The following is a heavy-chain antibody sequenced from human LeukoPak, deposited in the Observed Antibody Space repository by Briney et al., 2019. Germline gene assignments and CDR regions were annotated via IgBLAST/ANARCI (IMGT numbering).Heavy chain of an antibody. CDR3: AKEGYYGSGSFPDY. D-gene: IGHD3-10*01. V-gene: IGHV3-30*18. Sequence: GGSLRLSCAASGFTFCSYGMHWVRQAPAKGLEWLGVVSSDGNNKYYPDSVKGRFTISRDNSKNTLYLQMTSLRVEDTAVYYCAKEGYYGSGSFPDYWGRGTLVTVSS. J-gene: IGHJ4*02. CDR2: VSSDGNNK. CDR1: GFTFCSYG.